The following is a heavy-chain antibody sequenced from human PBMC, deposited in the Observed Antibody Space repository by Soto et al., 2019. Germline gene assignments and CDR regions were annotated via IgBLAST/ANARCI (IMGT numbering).Heavy chain of an antibody. J-gene: IGHJ4*02. V-gene: IGHV3-23*01. D-gene: IGHD1-1*01. CDR1: RFTFSNFA. CDR3: AKDYWNPRYFDN. Sequence: AHLSESGGGLQQPGGSLKLSCEASRFTFSNFAMSWVRQAPGKGLEWISTIGVTAGSTYYTDSVRGRFTISRDNSKNTLYLQMLSLRADDTAIYYCAKDYWNPRYFDNWGQGTLVTVSS. CDR2: IGVTAGST.